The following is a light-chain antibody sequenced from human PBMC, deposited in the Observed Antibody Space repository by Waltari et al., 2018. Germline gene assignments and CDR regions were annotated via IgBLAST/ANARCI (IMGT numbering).Light chain of an antibody. Sequence: DIQMTQSPSFVSASVGDRVTITCRASQYVGRWLAWYQQEPGKTPTLLIYGASVLQSGVPSRFSASGYGTDFTLTISSLQPEDFATYYCQQASNFPRTFGQGTRVEV. J-gene: IGKJ1*01. CDR3: QQASNFPRT. CDR1: QYVGRW. V-gene: IGKV1-12*01. CDR2: GAS.